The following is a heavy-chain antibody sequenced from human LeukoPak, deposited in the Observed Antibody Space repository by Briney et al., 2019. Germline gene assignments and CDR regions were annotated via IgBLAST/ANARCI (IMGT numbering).Heavy chain of an antibody. Sequence: GGSLRLSCAASGFTVSSNYMSWVRQAPGKGLEWVSVIYSGGSTYYADSVKGRFTISRDNAKNTQYLQINSLRVEDTAVYYCARSLRSPRYCIDDTCYFDYWGQGTLVTVSS. CDR3: ARSLRSPRYCIDDTCYFDY. J-gene: IGHJ4*02. CDR1: GFTVSSNY. D-gene: IGHD2-15*01. CDR2: IYSGGST. V-gene: IGHV3-53*01.